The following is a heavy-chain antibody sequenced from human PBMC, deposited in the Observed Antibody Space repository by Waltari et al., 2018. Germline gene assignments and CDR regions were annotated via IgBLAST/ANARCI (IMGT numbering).Heavy chain of an antibody. CDR1: GYTFTSYD. V-gene: IGHV1-8*01. CDR2: MNPNSGNT. Sequence: QVQLVQSGAEVKKPGASVKVSCKASGYTFTSYDINWVRQATGQGLEWMGWMNPNSGNTGYAQKFQGRVTMTRNTSISTAYMELSSLRSEDTAVYYCARGEKQQLVRDWYFDLWGRGTLVTVSS. CDR3: ARGEKQQLVRDWYFDL. D-gene: IGHD6-13*01. J-gene: IGHJ2*01.